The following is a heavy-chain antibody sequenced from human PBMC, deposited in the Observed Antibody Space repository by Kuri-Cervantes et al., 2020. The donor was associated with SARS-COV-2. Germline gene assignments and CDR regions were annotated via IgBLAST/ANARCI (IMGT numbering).Heavy chain of an antibody. CDR3: AKDHRYSSSSGVGYFDS. Sequence: GESLKISCAASGFTFSSYGMHWVRQAPGKGLEWVAFIRYDGSNKYYADSVKGRFTIFRDSSKDTLYLQMNSLRTDDTAFYYCAKDHRYSSSSGVGYFDSWGQGTLVTVSS. D-gene: IGHD6-6*01. V-gene: IGHV3-30*02. CDR2: IRYDGSNK. CDR1: GFTFSSYG. J-gene: IGHJ4*02.